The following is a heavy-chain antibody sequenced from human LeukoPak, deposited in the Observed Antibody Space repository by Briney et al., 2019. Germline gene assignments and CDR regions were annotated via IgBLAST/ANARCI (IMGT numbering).Heavy chain of an antibody. D-gene: IGHD5-12*01. CDR2: ISAYNGNT. CDR3: ARVVDSGYDVYSSGRGVGNWFDP. CDR1: GYTFTSYG. V-gene: IGHV1-18*01. J-gene: IGHJ5*02. Sequence: GASVKVSCKASGYTFTSYGISWVRQAPGQGLEWMGWISAYNGNTNYAQKLQGRVTMTTDTSTSTAYMELRSLRCDDTAVYYCARVVDSGYDVYSSGRGVGNWFDPWGQGTLVTVSS.